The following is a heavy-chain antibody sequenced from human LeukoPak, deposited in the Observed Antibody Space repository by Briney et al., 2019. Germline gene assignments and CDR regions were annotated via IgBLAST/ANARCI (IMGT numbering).Heavy chain of an antibody. J-gene: IGHJ4*02. D-gene: IGHD3-10*01. CDR2: ITSSSGYT. CDR3: ARSDSGSGSYFDY. CDR1: GFTFNTYS. V-gene: IGHV3-21*01. Sequence: GGSLRLSCAASGFTFNTYSMNWVRQAPGKGLEWVSSITSSSGYTYYADSVKGRFTISRDNAYNSLYLQMDSLSADDTAVYYCARSDSGSGSYFDYWGQGTLVTVSP.